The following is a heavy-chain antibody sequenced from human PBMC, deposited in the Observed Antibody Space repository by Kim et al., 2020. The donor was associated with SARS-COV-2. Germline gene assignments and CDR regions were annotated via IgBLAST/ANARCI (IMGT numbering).Heavy chain of an antibody. Sequence: GGSLRLSCAASGFTFSSYAMHWVRQAPGKGLEWVAVISYDGSNKYYADSVKGRFTISRDNSKNTLYLQMNSLRAEDTAVYYCAREIVVVPAASFEVRENWFDPWGQGTLVTVSS. CDR3: AREIVVVPAASFEVRENWFDP. CDR2: ISYDGSNK. CDR1: GFTFSSYA. V-gene: IGHV3-30*04. J-gene: IGHJ5*02. D-gene: IGHD2-2*01.